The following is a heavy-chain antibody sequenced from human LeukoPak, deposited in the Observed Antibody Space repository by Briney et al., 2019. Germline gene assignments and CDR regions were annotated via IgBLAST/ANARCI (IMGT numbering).Heavy chain of an antibody. Sequence: QAGGSLRLSCAASGFTFSSYGMSWVRQAPGKGLEWVSAISGSGGSTYYADSVKGRFTISRDNSKNTLYLQMNSLSAEDTAEYYCAKEGFYCSGGSCYSFYYYYMDGWGKGTTVTISS. D-gene: IGHD2-15*01. CDR1: GFTFSSYG. CDR2: ISGSGGST. J-gene: IGHJ6*03. CDR3: AKEGFYCSGGSCYSFYYYYMDG. V-gene: IGHV3-23*01.